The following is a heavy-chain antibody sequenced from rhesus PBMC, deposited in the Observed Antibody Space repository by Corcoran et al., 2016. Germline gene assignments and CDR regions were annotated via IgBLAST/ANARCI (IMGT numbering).Heavy chain of an antibody. CDR3: ARVWYYWYFDL. CDR1: GYSISSGYG. J-gene: IGHJ2*01. V-gene: IGHV4-127*01. D-gene: IGHD2-21*01. Sequence: QVQLQESGPGLVKPSETLSLTCAVSGYSISSGYGWSWNRQPPGKGLEWIGYIGGSSGSTNYNPSLKSRVTISKDTSKNQCSRKLSSVTAADTAVYYCARVWYYWYFDLWGPGTPITISS. CDR2: IGGSSGST.